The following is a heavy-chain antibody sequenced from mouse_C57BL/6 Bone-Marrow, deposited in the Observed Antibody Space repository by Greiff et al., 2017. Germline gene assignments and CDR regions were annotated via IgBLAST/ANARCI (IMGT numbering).Heavy chain of an antibody. CDR3: ARGGGYYVRYFDY. CDR1: GYTFTSYW. J-gene: IGHJ2*01. CDR2: IYPGSGST. D-gene: IGHD2-3*01. Sequence: VQLQQPGAELVKPGASVKMSCKASGYTFTSYWITWVQQRPGQGLEWIGDIYPGSGSTNYKEKFKSKGTLTVDPSSSTAYMQLSSLTSEESAVXYCARGGGYYVRYFDYWGQGTTLTVSS. V-gene: IGHV1-55*01.